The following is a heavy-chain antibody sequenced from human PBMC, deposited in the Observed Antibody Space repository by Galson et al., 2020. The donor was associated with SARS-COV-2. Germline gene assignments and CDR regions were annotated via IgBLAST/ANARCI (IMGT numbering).Heavy chain of an antibody. CDR1: GYTFTSYG. J-gene: IGHJ6*02. CDR3: ARVPYYYDTSGYRGGMDV. D-gene: IGHD3-22*01. CDR2: INPNSGGT. V-gene: IGHV1-2*02. Sequence: ASVKVSCKASGYTFTSYGISWVRQAPGQGLEWMGWINPNSGGTNYAQKFQGRVTMTRDTSISTAYMELSRLRSDDTAVYYCARVPYYYDTSGYRGGMDVWGQGTTVTVSS.